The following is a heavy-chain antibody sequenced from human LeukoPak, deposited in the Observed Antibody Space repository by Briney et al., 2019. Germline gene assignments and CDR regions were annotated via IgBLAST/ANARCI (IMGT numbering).Heavy chain of an antibody. D-gene: IGHD3-10*01. CDR3: ARDWEGSGSYTQDHYYYYGMDV. CDR1: GYTFTSYG. V-gene: IGHV1-18*04. Sequence: GASVKVSCKASGYTFTSYGISWVRQAPGQGLEWMGWISAYNGNTNYAQKLQGRVTMTTDTSTSTAYMELRSLRPDDTAVYYCARDWEGSGSYTQDHYYYYGMDVWGKGTTVTVSS. J-gene: IGHJ6*04. CDR2: ISAYNGNT.